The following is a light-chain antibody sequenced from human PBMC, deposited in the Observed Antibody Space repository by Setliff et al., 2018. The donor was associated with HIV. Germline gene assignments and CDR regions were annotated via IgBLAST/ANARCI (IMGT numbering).Light chain of an antibody. CDR1: QRISSW. J-gene: IGKJ1*01. Sequence: DIQMTQSPSTLSASVGDRVTITCRASQRISSWLAWYQQRPGKAPKLLIYKASTLQSGVPSRFSGSGSGTEFTLTISSLQPDDFATYYCQQYDSFSRTVGQGTKVDIK. V-gene: IGKV1-5*03. CDR3: QQYDSFSRT. CDR2: KAS.